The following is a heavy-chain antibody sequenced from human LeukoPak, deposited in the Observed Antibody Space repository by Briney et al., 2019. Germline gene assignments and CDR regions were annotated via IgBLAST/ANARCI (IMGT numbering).Heavy chain of an antibody. Sequence: GGSLRLSCAASGFTVSSNYMSWVRPTPGKGLEWVSVVYTSGKTYYADSVKGRFTISRDISKNTLYLQMNSLRAEDTAVYYCARLQGNWYIPAWGQGTLVTVSS. CDR1: GFTVSSNY. V-gene: IGHV3-53*01. D-gene: IGHD6-13*01. CDR3: ARLQGNWYIPA. J-gene: IGHJ5*02. CDR2: VYTSGKT.